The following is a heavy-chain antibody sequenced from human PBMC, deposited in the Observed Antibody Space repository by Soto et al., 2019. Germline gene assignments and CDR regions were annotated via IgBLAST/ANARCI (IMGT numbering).Heavy chain of an antibody. V-gene: IGHV4-34*01. J-gene: IGHJ4*02. Sequence: QVHLQQWGAGLLKPSETLSLTCAVYGVSFTGYYWSWIRQPPGKGLEWIGEINHSGSTNYNPSVKRRVTISVDTYKQQFSLKLSSVTAADTAVYYCATSYYNFWSGYYLAYFDYWGQGTLVTVSS. CDR3: ATSYYNFWSGYYLAYFDY. CDR1: GVSFTGYY. CDR2: INHSGST. D-gene: IGHD3-3*01.